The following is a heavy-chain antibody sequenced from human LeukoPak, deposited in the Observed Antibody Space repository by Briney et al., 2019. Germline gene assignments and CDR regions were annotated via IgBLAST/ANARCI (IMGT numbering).Heavy chain of an antibody. CDR1: GITLSNYG. CDR3: AKRGVVVRVILVGFHKEAYYFDS. Sequence: GGSLRLSCAVSGITLSNYGMSWVRQAPGKGLEWVAGISGSGGSTNYADSVKGRFTISRDNRKNTLYLQMNSLRVEDTAVYFCAKRGVVVRVILVGFHKEAYYFDSWGQGALVTVSS. J-gene: IGHJ4*02. V-gene: IGHV3-23*01. D-gene: IGHD3-10*01. CDR2: ISGSGGST.